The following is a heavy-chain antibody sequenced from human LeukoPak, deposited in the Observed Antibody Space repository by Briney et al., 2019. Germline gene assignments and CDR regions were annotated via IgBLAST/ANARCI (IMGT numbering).Heavy chain of an antibody. D-gene: IGHD6-13*01. Sequence: SQTLSLTCTVSGGSISSGGYYWSWIRQPAGKGLEWIGRIYTSGSTNYNPSLKSRVTISVDTSKNQFSLKLPSVSAADTAVYYCARISSSWPHYYMDVWGKGNTVTVSS. CDR1: GGSISSGGYY. CDR2: IYTSGST. J-gene: IGHJ6*03. CDR3: ARISSSWPHYYMDV. V-gene: IGHV4-61*02.